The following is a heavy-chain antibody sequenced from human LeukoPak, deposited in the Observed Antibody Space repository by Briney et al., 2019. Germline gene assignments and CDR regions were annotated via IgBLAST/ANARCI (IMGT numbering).Heavy chain of an antibody. J-gene: IGHJ4*02. CDR1: GGCISSHY. CDR2: MYYSGST. V-gene: IGHV4-59*11. D-gene: IGHD3-22*01. Sequence: SETLSLTCTVSGGCISSHYWTWIRQPPGKGLEWIGFMYYSGSTHYNPSLKSQVTMSVDTSKNQFSLKLSSVTAADTAVYYCARGSYYYDSGWGQGTLVTVSS. CDR3: ARGSYYYDSG.